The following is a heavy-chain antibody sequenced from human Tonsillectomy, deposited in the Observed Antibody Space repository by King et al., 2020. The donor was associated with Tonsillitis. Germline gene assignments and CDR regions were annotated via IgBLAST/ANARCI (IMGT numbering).Heavy chain of an antibody. CDR3: AGNDMVRGASDTDFDY. CDR1: GGSISSGGYS. J-gene: IGHJ4*02. CDR2: IYHSGST. Sequence: QLQESGSGLVKPSQTLSLTCAVSGGSISSGGYSWSWIRQPPGKGLEWIGYIYHSGSTYYNPSLKSRVTISVDRSKNQFSLKLSSVTAADTAVYYCAGNDMVRGASDTDFDYWGQGTLVTVSS. D-gene: IGHD3-10*01. V-gene: IGHV4-30-2*01.